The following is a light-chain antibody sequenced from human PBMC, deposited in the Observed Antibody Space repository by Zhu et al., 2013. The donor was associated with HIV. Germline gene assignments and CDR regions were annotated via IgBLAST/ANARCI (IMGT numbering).Light chain of an antibody. CDR3: HQYYRTPQT. CDR1: QSVLYSSDNRNY. Sequence: DIVMTQSPDSLAVSLGETATINCKSSQSVLYSSDNRNYLAWYQQRPGQPPKLLIFWASTRESGVPTDSVAAGLGQISLSPSAACRLKMWQFITVHQYYRTPQTFGQGTKVEVK. V-gene: IGKV4-1*01. CDR2: WAS. J-gene: IGKJ1*01.